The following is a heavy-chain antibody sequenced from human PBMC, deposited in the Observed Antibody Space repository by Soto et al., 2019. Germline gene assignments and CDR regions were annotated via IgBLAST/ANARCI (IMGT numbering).Heavy chain of an antibody. CDR3: ARVIVAHFDD. J-gene: IGHJ4*02. V-gene: IGHV3-15*07. CDR2: IKSKTDGGTT. Sequence: GGSLRLSCAASGFTFSNAWINWVRQAPGKGLEWVGRIKSKTDGGTTDFAAPVKGRFAISRDNSKNTVYLQMNSLRAEDTAVYYCARVIVAHFDDWGQGTLVTVSS. CDR1: GFTFSNAW. D-gene: IGHD3-22*01.